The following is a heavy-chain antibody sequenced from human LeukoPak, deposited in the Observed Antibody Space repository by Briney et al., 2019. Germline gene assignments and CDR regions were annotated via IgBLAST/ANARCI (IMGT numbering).Heavy chain of an antibody. D-gene: IGHD6-19*01. J-gene: IGHJ4*02. CDR2: ISSSSSYI. CDR1: GFTFSSYS. V-gene: IGHV3-21*01. CDR3: AAESLAVAGTGNY. Sequence: GGSLRLSCAASGFTFSSYSMNWVRQAPGKGLEWVSSISSSSSYIYYADSVKGRFTISRDNAKNSLYLQMNSLRAEDTAVYYCAAESLAVAGTGNYWGQGTLVTVSS.